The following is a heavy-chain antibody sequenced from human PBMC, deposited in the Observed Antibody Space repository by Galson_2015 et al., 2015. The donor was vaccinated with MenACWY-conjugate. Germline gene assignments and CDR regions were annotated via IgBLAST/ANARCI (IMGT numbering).Heavy chain of an antibody. CDR2: ISASSTTI. D-gene: IGHD3-22*01. CDR3: ARSGGYYLYYFDF. CDR1: GFTFRSYS. Sequence: SLRLSCAASGFTFRSYSMNWVRQAPGKGLEWVSYISASSTTIYYTDSVKGRFTISRDNAKNSLYLQMTTLRDEDTAVYYCARSGGYYLYYFDFWGQGTLVTVSS. V-gene: IGHV3-48*02. J-gene: IGHJ4*02.